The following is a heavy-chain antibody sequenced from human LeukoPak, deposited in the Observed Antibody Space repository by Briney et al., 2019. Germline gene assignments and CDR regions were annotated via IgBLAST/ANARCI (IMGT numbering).Heavy chain of an antibody. D-gene: IGHD3-22*01. CDR1: GYRFSTYW. CDR3: ARPDITSYYDSRGYDAFDV. J-gene: IGHJ3*01. CDR2: IYPGDSDT. V-gene: IGHV5-51*01. Sequence: HGESLKISCKGSGYRFSTYWVAWVRQMLGKGLEWMGIIYPGDSDTRYSPSFQGQVTISADKSVNTAYLQWSSLKASDTAMYYCARPDITSYYDSRGYDAFDVWGQGTMVTVYS.